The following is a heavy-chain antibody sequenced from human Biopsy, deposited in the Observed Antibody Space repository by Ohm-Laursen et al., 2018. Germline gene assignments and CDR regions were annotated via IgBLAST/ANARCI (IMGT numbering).Heavy chain of an antibody. V-gene: IGHV1-18*01. Sequence: GSSVKASCQVSGYPFITSGISWVRQAPGHGLEWMGWISAYNGHTKFARKFQDRVTMTTDTSTPTVYMDLRCLRSDDTAVYYCARDPHGEGRDYGSYFDYWGQGTLVTVSS. D-gene: IGHD4-17*01. CDR1: GYPFITSG. CDR3: ARDPHGEGRDYGSYFDY. J-gene: IGHJ4*02. CDR2: ISAYNGHT.